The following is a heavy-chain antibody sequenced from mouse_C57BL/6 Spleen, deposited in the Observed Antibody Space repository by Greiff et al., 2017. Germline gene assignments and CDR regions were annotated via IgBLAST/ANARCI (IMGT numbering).Heavy chain of an antibody. CDR2: INPGSGNS. Sequence: QVQLQQSGAELVRPGASVTLSCKASGYTFTDYYLNWVKQRPGQGLEWIARINPGSGNSYYNEKFKGKATLTAEKSSSTAYMQLSSLTSDDSAVYFCARSEGNYAGDDYWGQGTTLTVSS. J-gene: IGHJ2*01. CDR3: ARSEGNYAGDDY. D-gene: IGHD2-1*01. V-gene: IGHV1-76*01. CDR1: GYTFTDYY.